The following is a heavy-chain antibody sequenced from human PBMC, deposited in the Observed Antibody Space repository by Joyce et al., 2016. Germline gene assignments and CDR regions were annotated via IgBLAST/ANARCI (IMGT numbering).Heavy chain of an antibody. Sequence: EVQLVESGGGLVQPGGSLTLSCAASGFSFSDYNMNWVLQAPGKGLEWVSYISRNSETTYYADSVKGRFKISRDNAKNSLFLQMHNLRDEDTAVYYCARERSGWRSAEYFQHWGQGIVVTVS. J-gene: IGHJ1*01. CDR3: ARERSGWRSAEYFQH. D-gene: IGHD6-25*01. CDR1: GFSFSDYN. CDR2: ISRNSETT. V-gene: IGHV3-48*02.